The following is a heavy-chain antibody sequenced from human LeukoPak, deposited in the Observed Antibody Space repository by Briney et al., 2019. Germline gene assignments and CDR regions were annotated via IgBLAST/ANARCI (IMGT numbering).Heavy chain of an antibody. CDR2: IYYSGST. Sequence: SETLSLTCTVSGGSISSYYWSWIRQPPGKGLEWIGYIYYSGSTNYSPSLKSRVTISVDTSMNQFSLRLSSVTAADTAVYYCARPNGGGIAAAGLYGMDVWGQGTTVTVSS. J-gene: IGHJ6*02. CDR1: GGSISSYY. D-gene: IGHD6-13*01. V-gene: IGHV4-59*08. CDR3: ARPNGGGIAAAGLYGMDV.